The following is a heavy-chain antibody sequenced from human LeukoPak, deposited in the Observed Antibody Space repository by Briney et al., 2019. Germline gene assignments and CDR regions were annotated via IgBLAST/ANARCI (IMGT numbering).Heavy chain of an antibody. J-gene: IGHJ6*03. D-gene: IGHD1-26*01. CDR2: INHSGST. CDR1: GGSFSGYY. CDR3: ARGTEWDDYYYYCMDV. V-gene: IGHV4-34*01. Sequence: SETLSLTCAVYGGSFSGYYWSWIRQPPGKGLEWIGEINHSGSTNYNPSLKSRVTISVDTSKNQFSLKLSSVTAADTAVYYCARGTEWDDYYYYCMDVWGKGTTVTVSS.